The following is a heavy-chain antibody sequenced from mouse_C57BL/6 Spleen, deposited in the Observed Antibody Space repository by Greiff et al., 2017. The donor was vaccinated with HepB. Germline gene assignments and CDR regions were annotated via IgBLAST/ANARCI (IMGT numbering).Heavy chain of an antibody. CDR1: GYTFTSYW. D-gene: IGHD1-1*01. V-gene: IGHV1-72*01. CDR2: IDPNSGGT. Sequence: VQLQQSGAELVKPGASVKLSCKASGYTFTSYWMHWVKQRPGRGLEWIGRIDPNSGGTKYNEKFKSKATLTVDKPSSTAYMQLSGLTSEDSAVYYCARGTSYYGSRGGYYAMDYWGQGTSVTVSS. J-gene: IGHJ4*01. CDR3: ARGTSYYGSRGGYYAMDY.